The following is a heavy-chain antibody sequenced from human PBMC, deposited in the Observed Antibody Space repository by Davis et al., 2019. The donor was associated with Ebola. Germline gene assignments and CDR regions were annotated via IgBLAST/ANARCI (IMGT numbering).Heavy chain of an antibody. CDR2: IYTSGST. CDR1: GGSISSYY. D-gene: IGHD3-3*01. J-gene: IGHJ5*02. Sequence: PSETLSLTCTVSGGSISSYYWSWIRQPAGKGLEWIGRIYTSGSTNYNPSLKSRVTISVDTSKNQFSLKLSSVTAADTAVYYCARDITFWSGYYGSYNWFDPWGQGTLVTVSS. CDR3: ARDITFWSGYYGSYNWFDP. V-gene: IGHV4-4*07.